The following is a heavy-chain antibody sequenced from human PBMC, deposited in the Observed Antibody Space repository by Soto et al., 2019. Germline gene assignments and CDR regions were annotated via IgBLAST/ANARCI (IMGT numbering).Heavy chain of an antibody. D-gene: IGHD2-2*01. CDR1: GASIGSYY. Sequence: PSETLSLTCTVSGASIGSYYWTWIRQPPGEGLDWIGYIYNSGTTNYSPSLMSRVIISVDTSKSQFSLKLSSVTAADTAVYYCARGRGWAGSNYWGEGTLVTVSS. CDR2: IYNSGTT. CDR3: ARGRGWAGSNY. V-gene: IGHV4-59*01. J-gene: IGHJ4*02.